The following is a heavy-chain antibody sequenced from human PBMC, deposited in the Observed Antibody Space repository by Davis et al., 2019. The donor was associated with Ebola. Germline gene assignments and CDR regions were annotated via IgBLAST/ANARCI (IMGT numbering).Heavy chain of an antibody. D-gene: IGHD6-6*01. Sequence: GESLKISCKGSGYSFTSYWIGWVRQLHGKGLEWMGIIYPGDSDTRYSQSFQGQVTISAEKSISTAYLQWSSLKASDTAMYYCARILSSIAARPGYYYYGMDVWGQGTTVTVSS. V-gene: IGHV5-51*01. CDR3: ARILSSIAARPGYYYYGMDV. CDR1: GYSFTSYW. CDR2: IYPGDSDT. J-gene: IGHJ6*02.